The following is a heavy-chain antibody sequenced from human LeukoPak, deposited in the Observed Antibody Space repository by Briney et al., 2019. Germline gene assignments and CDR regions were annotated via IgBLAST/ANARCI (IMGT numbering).Heavy chain of an antibody. CDR2: INPNSGGT. V-gene: IGHV1-2*06. D-gene: IGHD3-22*01. CDR3: ARDPSYYYVSSGYPAGY. J-gene: IGHJ4*02. Sequence: ASVKVSCKASGYTFTGYYMHWVRQAPGQGLEWMGRINPNSGGTNYAQKFQGRVTMTRDTSISTAYMELSRLRSDDTAVYYCARDPSYYYVSSGYPAGYWGQGTLVTVSS. CDR1: GYTFTGYY.